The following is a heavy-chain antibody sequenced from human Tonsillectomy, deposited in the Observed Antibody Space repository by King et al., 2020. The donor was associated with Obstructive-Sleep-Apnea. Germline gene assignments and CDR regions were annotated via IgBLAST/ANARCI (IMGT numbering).Heavy chain of an antibody. J-gene: IGHJ4*02. CDR1: GGSISSSSYY. CDR2: IYYSGSN. V-gene: IGHV4-39*07. Sequence: QLQESGPGLVKPSETLSLTCTVSGGSISSSSYYWGWIRQPPGKGLEWIGSIYYSGSNYYNPSLKSRVTISVDTSKNQFSLKLSSVTAADTAVYYCARNHCSSTSCYQGYFDYWGQGTLVTVSS. D-gene: IGHD2-2*01. CDR3: ARNHCSSTSCYQGYFDY.